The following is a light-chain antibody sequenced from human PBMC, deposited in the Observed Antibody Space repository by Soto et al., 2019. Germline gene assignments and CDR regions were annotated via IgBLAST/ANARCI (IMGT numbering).Light chain of an antibody. CDR2: DAS. Sequence: EIVLTQSPATLSLSPGEKATLSCMSSQSVSSYLAWYQQKPGQAPRLLIYDASNRATGTPARFSGSGSGTDFTLTISSLEPEDFAVYYCQQRSNWPPYTFGQGTKLEIK. CDR3: QQRSNWPPYT. V-gene: IGKV3-11*01. CDR1: QSVSSY. J-gene: IGKJ2*01.